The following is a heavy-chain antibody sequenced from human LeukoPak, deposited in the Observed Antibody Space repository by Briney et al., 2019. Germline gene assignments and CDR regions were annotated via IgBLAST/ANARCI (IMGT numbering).Heavy chain of an antibody. V-gene: IGHV3-9*01. CDR1: GFTFDDYA. CDR3: KKDPASGNLGYNYYMEV. D-gene: IGHD6-25*01. Sequence: PGGSLRLSCAASGFTFDDYAMHWVRQAPGKGLEWVSGISWNSGSIGYADSVKDRFTISRDNAKNSLFLQMNSLRAEDTALYYGKKDPASGNLGYNYYMEVWGKGTTVTVSS. J-gene: IGHJ6*03. CDR2: ISWNSGSI.